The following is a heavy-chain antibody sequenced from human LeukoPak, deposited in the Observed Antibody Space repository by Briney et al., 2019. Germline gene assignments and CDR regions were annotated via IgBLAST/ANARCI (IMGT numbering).Heavy chain of an antibody. Sequence: PGGSLRLSCAASGFTFSTYWMHWVRQAPGKGPVWLSCINNDGSSATYADSVKGRFTISRDNAKNTLYLQMNSLRAEDTAVYYCARAPDKIGYCSGTTCPSWGQGTLVTVSS. CDR1: GFTFSTYW. D-gene: IGHD2-2*01. CDR2: INNDGSSA. J-gene: IGHJ4*02. V-gene: IGHV3-74*01. CDR3: ARAPDKIGYCSGTTCPS.